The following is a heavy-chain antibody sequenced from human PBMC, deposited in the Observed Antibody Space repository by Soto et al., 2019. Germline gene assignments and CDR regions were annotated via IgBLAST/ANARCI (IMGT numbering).Heavy chain of an antibody. CDR1: GGSISSYY. CDR3: AREMKGITIFGVARGVWFDP. CDR2: IYYSGST. V-gene: IGHV4-59*01. Sequence: ATLSLTCTVSGGSISSYYWSWIRQPPGKGLEWIGYIYYSGSTNYNPSLRSRVTISVDTSKNQFSLKLSSVTAADTAVYYCAREMKGITIFGVARGVWFDPWGQGTLVTVSS. J-gene: IGHJ5*02. D-gene: IGHD3-3*01.